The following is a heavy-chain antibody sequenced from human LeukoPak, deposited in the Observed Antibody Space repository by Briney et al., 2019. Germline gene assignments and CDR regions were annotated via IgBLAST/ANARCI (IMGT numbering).Heavy chain of an antibody. Sequence: PGGSLRLSCAASGFTFDNYAIHWVRQAPGKGLEWVSLISGDGGSTYYADSMKGRFTISRDNSKNSLYLQMNSLRAEDTAVYYCARGSGYYYDTRGVDYWGQGTLVTVSS. CDR3: ARGSGYYYDTRGVDY. V-gene: IGHV3-43*02. CDR2: ISGDGGST. CDR1: GFTFDNYA. J-gene: IGHJ4*02. D-gene: IGHD3-22*01.